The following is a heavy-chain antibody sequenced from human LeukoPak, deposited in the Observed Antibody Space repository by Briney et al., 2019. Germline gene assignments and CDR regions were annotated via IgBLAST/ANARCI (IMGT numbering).Heavy chain of an antibody. CDR1: GFTLSSYE. J-gene: IGHJ6*02. CDR3: ARDRGYYHGMDV. V-gene: IGHV3-48*03. Sequence: GGSLRLSCAASGFTLSSYEMNWVRQAPGKGLEWVSYSSSGGNTIYYADSVRGRFTMSRDNAKNSLYLQMNSLRAEDTAVYYCARDRGYYHGMDVWGQGATVTVSS. CDR2: SSSGGNTI.